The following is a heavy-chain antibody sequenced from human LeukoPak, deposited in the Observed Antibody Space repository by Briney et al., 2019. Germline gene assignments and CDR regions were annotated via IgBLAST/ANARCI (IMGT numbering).Heavy chain of an antibody. J-gene: IGHJ4*02. CDR1: GFPFSNHA. Sequence: GGSLRLSCAASGFPFSNHAMNWIRQAPGKGLEWLSYISSSSSVIYYAESVKGRFTISRDNSKNTLYLQMNSLRAEDTAVYYCAKGDYYGSGSYYKGGRVNFDYWGQGTLVTVSS. D-gene: IGHD3-10*01. V-gene: IGHV3-48*01. CDR3: AKGDYYGSGSYYKGGRVNFDY. CDR2: ISSSSSVI.